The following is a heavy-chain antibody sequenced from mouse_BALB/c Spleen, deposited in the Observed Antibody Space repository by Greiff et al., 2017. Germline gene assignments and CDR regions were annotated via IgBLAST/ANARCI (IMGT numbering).Heavy chain of an antibody. CDR2: ISDGGSYT. D-gene: IGHD1-1*01. V-gene: IGHV5-4*02. CDR1: GFTFSDYY. Sequence: EVMLVESGGGLVKPGGSLKLSCAASGFTFSDYYMYWVRQTPEKRLEWVATISDGGSYTYYPDSVKGRFTISRDNAKNNLYLQMSSLKSEDTAMYYCARDDYGRRRPYYYSMDYWGQGTSVTVSS. CDR3: ARDDYGRRRPYYYSMDY. J-gene: IGHJ4*01.